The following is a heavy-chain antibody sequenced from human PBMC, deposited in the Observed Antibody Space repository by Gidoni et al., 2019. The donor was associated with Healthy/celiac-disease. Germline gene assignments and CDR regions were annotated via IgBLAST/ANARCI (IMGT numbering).Heavy chain of an antibody. D-gene: IGHD3-22*01. J-gene: IGHJ3*02. Sequence: EVQLVESGGGLVKPGGSMRLSCAASGFTFSSYSMNWVRQAPGKGLEWVSSISSSSSDIYYADSVKGRFTISRDNAKNSLYLQMNSLRAEDTAVYYCARAFYDSSGYDAFDIWGQGTMVTVSS. CDR3: ARAFYDSSGYDAFDI. V-gene: IGHV3-21*01. CDR1: GFTFSSYS. CDR2: ISSSSSDI.